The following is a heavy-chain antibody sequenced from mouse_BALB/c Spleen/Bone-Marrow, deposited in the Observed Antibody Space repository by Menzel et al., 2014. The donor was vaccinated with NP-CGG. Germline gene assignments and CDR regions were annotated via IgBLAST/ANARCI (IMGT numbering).Heavy chain of an antibody. J-gene: IGHJ4*01. D-gene: IGHD3-2*01. CDR2: INPSTGYT. CDR1: GYTFTSYW. CDR3: VRSTGAMDY. V-gene: IGHV1-7*01. Sequence: QVQLKDSGAELAKPGVEMSCKASGYTFTSYWMHWVKQRPGQGLEWIGYINPSTGYTEYSQKFKDKATLTADKSSSTAYMQLSSLTSEDSAVYYCVRSTGAMDYWGQGTSVTVSS.